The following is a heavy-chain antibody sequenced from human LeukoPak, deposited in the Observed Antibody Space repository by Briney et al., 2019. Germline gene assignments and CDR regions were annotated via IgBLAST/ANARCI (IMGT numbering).Heavy chain of an antibody. Sequence: GGSLRLSCAASGFTFSSYGMHWVRQAPGKGLEWVAFIRYDGSNKYYADSVKGRFTISRDNAKNSLYLQMNSLRAEDTAVYYCARTAVAGSFSEFSFDYWGQGTLVTVSS. CDR2: IRYDGSNK. D-gene: IGHD6-19*01. V-gene: IGHV3-30*02. CDR3: ARTAVAGSFSEFSFDY. J-gene: IGHJ4*02. CDR1: GFTFSSYG.